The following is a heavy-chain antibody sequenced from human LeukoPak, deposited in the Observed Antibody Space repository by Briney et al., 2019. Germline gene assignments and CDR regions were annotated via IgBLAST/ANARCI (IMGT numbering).Heavy chain of an antibody. D-gene: IGHD3-22*01. Sequence: GGSLRLSCAASGFTVSSNYMSWVRQAPGKGLEWVSVIYSGGSTYYADSVKGRFTISRDNSKNTLYLQMNSLRAEDTAVYYCARDRPAPYYYDSSGHRPHSDAFDIWGQGTMVTVSS. V-gene: IGHV3-53*01. J-gene: IGHJ3*02. CDR1: GFTVSSNY. CDR3: ARDRPAPYYYDSSGHRPHSDAFDI. CDR2: IYSGGST.